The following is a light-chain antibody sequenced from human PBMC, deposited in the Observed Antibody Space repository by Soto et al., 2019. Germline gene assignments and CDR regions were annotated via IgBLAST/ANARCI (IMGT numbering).Light chain of an antibody. J-gene: IGLJ3*02. CDR2: EVT. CDR3: SSYAGSNWV. Sequence: QSALTQPPSASGSPGQSVTISCTGTSSDVGGYNYVSWHQQHPGKAPKLMISEVTKRPSGVPDRFSGSKSGNTASLIVSGLQAEDEADYYCSSYAGSNWVFGGGTKVTVL. CDR1: SSDVGGYNY. V-gene: IGLV2-8*01.